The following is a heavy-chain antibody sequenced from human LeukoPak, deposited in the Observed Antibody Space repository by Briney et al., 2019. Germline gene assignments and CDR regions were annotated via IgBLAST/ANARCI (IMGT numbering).Heavy chain of an antibody. CDR3: ARGGKYYDILTGYYGMDV. J-gene: IGHJ6*04. Sequence: SETLSLTCTVSGVSVSSGSYYWSWIRHPPGKGLEGIGYIYYSGSTNYNPSLKSRVTISVDTSKNQYSLKLSSVTAADTAVYYCARGGKYYDILTGYYGMDVWGKGTTVTVSS. CDR2: IYYSGST. CDR1: GVSVSSGSYY. V-gene: IGHV4-61*01. D-gene: IGHD3-9*01.